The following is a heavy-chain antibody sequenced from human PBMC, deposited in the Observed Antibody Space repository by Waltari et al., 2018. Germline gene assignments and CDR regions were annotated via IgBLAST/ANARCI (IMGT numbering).Heavy chain of an antibody. CDR1: GFTFSNYG. V-gene: IGHV3-30*02. J-gene: IGHJ4*02. CDR3: AKDKLKRSSSWGVDY. Sequence: QVQLVESGGGVVQPGGSLRLSCAASGFTFSNYGMHWVRQAPGKGREWVAFIRKDGSNENYVDSVKGRFTISRDNSKNTLYLHINGLRAEDTAVYYCAKDKLKRSSSWGVDYWGQGTQVTVSS. D-gene: IGHD6-6*01. CDR2: IRKDGSNE.